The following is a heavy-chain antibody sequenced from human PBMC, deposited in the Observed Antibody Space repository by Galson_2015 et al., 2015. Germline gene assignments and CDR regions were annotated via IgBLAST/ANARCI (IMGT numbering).Heavy chain of an antibody. J-gene: IGHJ3*02. D-gene: IGHD6-19*01. Sequence: SLRLSCAASGFTFSSYGMHWVRQAPGKGLEWVAVISYDGSNKYYADSVKGRFTISRDNSKNTLYLQMNSLRAEDTAVYYCARPEYSSGWYPQDAFDIWGQGTMVTVSS. V-gene: IGHV3-30*03. CDR2: ISYDGSNK. CDR1: GFTFSSYG. CDR3: ARPEYSSGWYPQDAFDI.